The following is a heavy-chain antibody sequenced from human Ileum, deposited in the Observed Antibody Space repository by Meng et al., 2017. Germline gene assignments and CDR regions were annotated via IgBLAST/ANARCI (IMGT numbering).Heavy chain of an antibody. Sequence: EVLLVESGGGLVQPGGSLRLACADSGFIFSRYWMTWVRQAPGRGLEWVANIKQDESAKYYVDSVKGRFTISRDNAKNSLYLEMNSLRVEDTAMYYCAGGLGWSFDLWGRGTLVTVSS. CDR1: GFIFSRYW. V-gene: IGHV3-7*04. J-gene: IGHJ2*01. CDR2: IKQDESAK. CDR3: AGGLGWSFDL.